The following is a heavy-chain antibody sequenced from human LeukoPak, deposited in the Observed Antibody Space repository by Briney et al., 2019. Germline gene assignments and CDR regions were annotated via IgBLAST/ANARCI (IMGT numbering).Heavy chain of an antibody. CDR1: GGSISSGGYY. D-gene: IGHD1-26*01. CDR2: IYYSGST. V-gene: IGHV4-31*03. Sequence: SQTLSLTCTVSGGSISSGGYYWSWIRQHPGKGLEWIGYIYYSGSTYYNPSLKSRVTISVDTSKNQFSPKLSSVTAADTAVYYCARGRGSVGATKGLDYWGQGTLVTVSS. CDR3: ARGRGSVGATKGLDY. J-gene: IGHJ4*02.